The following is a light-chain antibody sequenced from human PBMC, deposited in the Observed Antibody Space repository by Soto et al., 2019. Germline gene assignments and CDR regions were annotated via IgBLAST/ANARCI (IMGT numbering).Light chain of an antibody. Sequence: IAMTHSPYTLSVSPGDRSTLSCRASQGVRSYLAWYQQKAGQSPRLLIYGASNRAAETPARFSGSGSETELTLTISSMQSEDFEVYYCKKYSKWKLKFGGGKKVDIK. CDR3: KKYSKWKLK. V-gene: IGKV3-15*01. CDR1: QGVRSY. CDR2: GAS. J-gene: IGKJ4*01.